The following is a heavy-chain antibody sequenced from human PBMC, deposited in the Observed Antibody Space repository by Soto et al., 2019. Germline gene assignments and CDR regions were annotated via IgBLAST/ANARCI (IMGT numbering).Heavy chain of an antibody. D-gene: IGHD1-1*01. CDR2: ISSSSDI. J-gene: IGHJ4*02. Sequence: GGSLRLSCAASGFTFSSYTMSWIRHAPGKGLEWVSFISSSSDIYYSDSAKRRFTISRDDAKNSLYLHMTSLRAEDTALYYCAKDRPRRTSGYFFDYWGQGTPVTVSS. CDR1: GFTFSSYT. V-gene: IGHV3-21*04. CDR3: AKDRPRRTSGYFFDY.